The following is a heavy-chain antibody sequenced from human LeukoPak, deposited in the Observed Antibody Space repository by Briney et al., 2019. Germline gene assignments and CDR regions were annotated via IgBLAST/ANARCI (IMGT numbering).Heavy chain of an antibody. V-gene: IGHV4-59*01. CDR3: ARGARTSGYTYGNFDY. CDR2: IYYSGTT. D-gene: IGHD5-18*01. CDR1: DGSISSYY. J-gene: IGHJ4*02. Sequence: PSETLSLTCTVSDGSISSYYWSWIRQPPGKGLEWIGYIYYSGTTNYNPSLKSRVTISVDTSEKQFSLKLSSVTAADTAVYYCARGARTSGYTYGNFDYWGQGTLATVSS.